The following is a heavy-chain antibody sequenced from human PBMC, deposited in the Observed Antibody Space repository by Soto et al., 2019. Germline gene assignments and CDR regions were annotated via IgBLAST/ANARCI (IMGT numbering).Heavy chain of an antibody. CDR2: IIPFANIP. CDR3: AREGPLTLFDH. J-gene: IGHJ4*02. D-gene: IGHD3-16*01. Sequence: QVQLVQSGAEVKKPGSSVTVSCKASVGTFSSYSITWMRQGPGQGLEWMGRIIPFANIPNYAQKFQGRITITADKATSTAYMESTSLTSEDTAVYFCAREGPLTLFDHWGQGTLVTVSS. CDR1: VGTFSSYS. V-gene: IGHV1-69*08.